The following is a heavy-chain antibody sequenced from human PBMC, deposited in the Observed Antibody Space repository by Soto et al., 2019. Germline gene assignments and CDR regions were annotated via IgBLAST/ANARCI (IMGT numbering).Heavy chain of an antibody. CDR1: GFTFSSYA. J-gene: IGHJ3*02. Sequence: QVQLVESGGGVVQPGRSLRLSCAASGFTFSSYAMHWVRQAPGKGLEWVAVISYDGSNKYYADSVKGRFTISRDNSKNTLYLQMNSLRAEDTAVYYCARDVMCSGGSCYSSPAFDIWGQGTMVTVSS. D-gene: IGHD2-15*01. CDR3: ARDVMCSGGSCYSSPAFDI. CDR2: ISYDGSNK. V-gene: IGHV3-30-3*01.